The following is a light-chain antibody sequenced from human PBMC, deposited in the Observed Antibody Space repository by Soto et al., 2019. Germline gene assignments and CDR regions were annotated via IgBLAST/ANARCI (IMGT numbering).Light chain of an antibody. CDR1: RSDVGGYNY. V-gene: IGLV2-8*01. CDR2: EVT. J-gene: IGLJ2*01. CDR3: SSFAGGGNPVL. Sequence: QSALTQPPSASGSLGQSVTISCTGTRSDVGGYNYVSWHQQHPGKAPKLMIYEVTKRPSGVPDRFSGSKSGNTASLTVSGLQAEDEADYYCSSFAGGGNPVLFGGWPKLTVL.